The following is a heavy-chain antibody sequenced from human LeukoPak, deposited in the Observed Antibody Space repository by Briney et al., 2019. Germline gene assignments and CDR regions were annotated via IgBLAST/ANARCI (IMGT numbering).Heavy chain of an antibody. CDR2: IYPGDSDT. CDR3: ARQAAAGTNYGMDV. J-gene: IGHJ6*02. D-gene: IGHD6-13*01. V-gene: IGHV5-51*01. Sequence: GESLKTSCKGSGYSFTSYWIGWGRQMPGKGLEWMGIIYPGDSDTRFSPSFQGQVTILADKSLSTAYLQWSSLKASDTAMYYCARQAAAGTNYGMDVWGQGTTVTVSS. CDR1: GYSFTSYW.